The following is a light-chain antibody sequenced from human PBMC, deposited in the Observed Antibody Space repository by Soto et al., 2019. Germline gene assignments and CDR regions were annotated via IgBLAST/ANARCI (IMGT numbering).Light chain of an antibody. Sequence: QSALTQPRSVSGSPGQSVTISCTETSSDVGGYNYVSWYQQHPGKAPKLMIYDVSKRPSGVPDRFSGSKSGNTASLTISGLQAEDEADYYCCSYAGTYTDVFGIGTKVTVL. CDR1: SSDVGGYNY. CDR2: DVS. V-gene: IGLV2-11*01. J-gene: IGLJ1*01. CDR3: CSYAGTYTDV.